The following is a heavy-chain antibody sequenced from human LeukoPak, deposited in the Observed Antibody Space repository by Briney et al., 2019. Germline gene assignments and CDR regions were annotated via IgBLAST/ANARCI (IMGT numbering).Heavy chain of an antibody. Sequence: ASVKVSCKASGYTFTSYDINWVRQATGQGLEWMGWMNPNSGNTGYAQKFQGRVTITADKSTSTAYMELSSLRSEDTAVYYCARVTDGGYGDLLDYWGQGTLVTVSS. CDR1: GYTFTSYD. V-gene: IGHV1-8*01. J-gene: IGHJ4*02. CDR3: ARVTDGGYGDLLDY. CDR2: MNPNSGNT. D-gene: IGHD4-17*01.